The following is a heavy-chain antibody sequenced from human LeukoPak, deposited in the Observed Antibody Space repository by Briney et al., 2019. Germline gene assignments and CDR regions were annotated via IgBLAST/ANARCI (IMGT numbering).Heavy chain of an antibody. J-gene: IGHJ4*02. V-gene: IGHV3-30-3*01. D-gene: IGHD4-17*01. CDR3: ASDEPHTGTDY. Sequence: PGRSLRLSCAASGFTFSSYAMPWVRQAPGKGLEWVAVISYDGSNKYYADSVKGRFTISRDNSKNTLYLQMNSLRAEDTAVYYCASDEPHTGTDYWGQGTLVTVSS. CDR1: GFTFSSYA. CDR2: ISYDGSNK.